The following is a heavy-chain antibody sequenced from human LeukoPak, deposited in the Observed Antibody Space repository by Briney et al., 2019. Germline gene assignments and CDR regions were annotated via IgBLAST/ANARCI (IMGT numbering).Heavy chain of an antibody. Sequence: GESLKISCKGSGYTFTNYWIGWVRQMPGKGLEWMVIIYPGDSDTRYSPSFQGQVTISADKSISTAYLQWSSLKASDTAMYYCARRRDDYCYDMDVWGKGTTVTVSS. CDR3: ARRRDDYCYDMDV. V-gene: IGHV5-51*01. CDR1: GYTFTNYW. CDR2: IYPGDSDT. J-gene: IGHJ6*03.